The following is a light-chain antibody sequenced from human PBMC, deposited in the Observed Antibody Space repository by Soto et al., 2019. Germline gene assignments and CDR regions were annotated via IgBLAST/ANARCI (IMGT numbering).Light chain of an antibody. CDR1: SSDVGSYNY. J-gene: IGLJ2*01. Sequence: QSALTQPASVSGSPGQSITISCTGTSSDVGSYNYVSWYQQYPGKAPKLMIYDVSNRPSGVSYRFSGSKSGNTASLTISGLQAEDEADYSCSSYTTSSTHVVFGGGTKVTVL. V-gene: IGLV2-14*01. CDR3: SSYTTSSTHVV. CDR2: DVS.